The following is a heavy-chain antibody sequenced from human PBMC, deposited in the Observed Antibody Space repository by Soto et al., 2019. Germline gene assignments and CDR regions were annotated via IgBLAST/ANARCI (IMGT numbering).Heavy chain of an antibody. CDR1: GFTFGDYA. CDR2: IRSKAYGGTT. J-gene: IGHJ4*02. Sequence: GGSLRLSCTASGFTFGDYAMSWVRQAPGKGLEWVGFIRSKAYGGTTEYAASVKGRFTISRDDSKSIAYLQMNSLKTEDTAVYYCTSKGSGYDYWGQGTLVTVSS. CDR3: TSKGSGYDY. V-gene: IGHV3-49*04. D-gene: IGHD3-22*01.